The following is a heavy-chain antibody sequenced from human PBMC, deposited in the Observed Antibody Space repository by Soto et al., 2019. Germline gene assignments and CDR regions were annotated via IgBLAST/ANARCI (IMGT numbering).Heavy chain of an antibody. CDR2: IYYSWST. V-gene: IGHV4-30-4*01. CDR3: ARDSNLYGSGSYYNTHRYYYYGMDV. J-gene: IGHJ6*02. D-gene: IGHD3-10*01. Sequence: SETLSLTCTVSGGSISSGDYYWSWIRQPPGKGLEWIGYIYYSWSTYYNPSLKSRVTISVDTSKNQFSLKLSSVTAADTAVYYCARDSNLYGSGSYYNTHRYYYYGMDVWGQGTTVTVS. CDR1: GGSISSGDYY.